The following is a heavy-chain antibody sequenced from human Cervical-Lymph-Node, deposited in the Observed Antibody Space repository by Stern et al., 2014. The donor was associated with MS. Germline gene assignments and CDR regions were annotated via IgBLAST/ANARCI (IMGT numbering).Heavy chain of an antibody. Sequence: EVQLEESGGGLVQPGGSLRLSCAASGLTFSSSAMSWVRQAPTKGLEWVSSISGSGAITNYADSVKGRFTISRDNSINTLFLQMNSLRAEDTAVYYCARGRGSRPFFDYWGQGVLVTVSS. V-gene: IGHV3-23*04. CDR3: ARGRGSRPFFDY. J-gene: IGHJ4*02. D-gene: IGHD1-26*01. CDR1: GLTFSSSA. CDR2: ISGSGAIT.